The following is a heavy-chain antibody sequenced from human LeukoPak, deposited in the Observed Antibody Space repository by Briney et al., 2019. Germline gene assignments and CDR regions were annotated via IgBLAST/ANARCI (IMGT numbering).Heavy chain of an antibody. CDR1: GGSFSSYA. CDR2: IIPIFGTA. D-gene: IGHD1-26*01. Sequence: SVKVSCKASGGSFSSYAISWVRQAPGQGLEWMGGIIPIFGTANYAQKFQGRVTITTDESTSTTYMELSSLRSEDTAVYYCAVSLVGATQNYFDNWGQGTLVTVSS. J-gene: IGHJ4*02. V-gene: IGHV1-69*05. CDR3: AVSLVGATQNYFDN.